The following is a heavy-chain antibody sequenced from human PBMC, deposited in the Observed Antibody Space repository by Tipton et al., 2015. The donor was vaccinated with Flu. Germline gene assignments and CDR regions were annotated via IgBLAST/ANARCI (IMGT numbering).Heavy chain of an antibody. Sequence: SLRLSCAASGFCVSHNYMGWVRQHPGKGLQWVSLIYQNGDTCYADFVRGRLTISRDNSTNTLYLQINSLRAEDTALYYCAGGYGAAFDVWGRGTLVTVSS. J-gene: IGHJ3*01. V-gene: IGHV3-53*03. CDR3: AGGYGAAFDV. CDR2: IYQNGDT. D-gene: IGHD1-26*01. CDR1: GFCVSHNY.